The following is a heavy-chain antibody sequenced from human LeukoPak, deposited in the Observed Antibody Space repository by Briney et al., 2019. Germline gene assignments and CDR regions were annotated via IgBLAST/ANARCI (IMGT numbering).Heavy chain of an antibody. D-gene: IGHD3-10*01. Sequence: ASVKVSCKASGYTFSSYDINWVRQATGQGIEWMGWMNPNSGNTGYAQKFQGRVNMTRNTSISTAYMELSSLRSEDTAVYYCARKFLGSRGYYFDYWGQGTLVTVSS. V-gene: IGHV1-8*01. J-gene: IGHJ4*02. CDR2: MNPNSGNT. CDR1: GYTFSSYD. CDR3: ARKFLGSRGYYFDY.